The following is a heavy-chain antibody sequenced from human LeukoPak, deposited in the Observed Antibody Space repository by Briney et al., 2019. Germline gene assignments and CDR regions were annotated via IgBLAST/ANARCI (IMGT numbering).Heavy chain of an antibody. V-gene: IGHV3-13*04. CDR1: GFAFSTYD. CDR2: IGSAGDT. Sequence: QPGGSLRLSCAASGFAFSTYDMHWVRQVRGKGLEWVSAIGSAGDTYYPASVEGRFSISRENAKNSLYLQLNSLTAGDTAVYYCAREATGLEYWGHGTPVTVAS. D-gene: IGHD1-1*01. J-gene: IGHJ4*01. CDR3: AREATGLEY.